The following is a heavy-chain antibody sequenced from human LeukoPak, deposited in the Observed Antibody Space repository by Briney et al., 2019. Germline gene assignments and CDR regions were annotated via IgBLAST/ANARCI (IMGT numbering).Heavy chain of an antibody. V-gene: IGHV1-2*02. CDR1: GYPFTGYY. D-gene: IGHD3-10*01. CDR3: ARSNYYGSGRLDY. Sequence: ASVKVSCKASGYPFTGYYMHWVRQAPGQGLEWMGWINPNSGGTNYAQKFQGRVTMTRDTSISTAYMELSRLRSDDTAVYYCARSNYYGSGRLDYWGQGTLVTVSS. CDR2: INPNSGGT. J-gene: IGHJ4*02.